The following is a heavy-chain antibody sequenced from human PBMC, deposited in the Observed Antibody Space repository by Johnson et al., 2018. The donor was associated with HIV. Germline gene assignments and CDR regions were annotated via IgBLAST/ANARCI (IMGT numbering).Heavy chain of an antibody. J-gene: IGHJ3*02. D-gene: IGHD6-6*01. CDR3: ASPIEYSSSADACDI. CDR2: ISYDGSNK. V-gene: IGHV3-30-3*01. CDR1: GFTFSSYA. Sequence: QVQLVESGGGVVQPGRSLRLSCAASGFTFSSYAMHWVRQAPGKGLEWVAVISYDGSNKYYADSVKGRFPISRENSKNTLYLQMTSLRAEDTAVYYCASPIEYSSSADACDIWGQGTMVTVSS.